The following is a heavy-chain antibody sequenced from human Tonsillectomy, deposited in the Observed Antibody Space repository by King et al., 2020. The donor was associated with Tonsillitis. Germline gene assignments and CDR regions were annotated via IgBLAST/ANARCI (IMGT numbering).Heavy chain of an antibody. D-gene: IGHD5-18*01. CDR1: GFTFSSYA. Sequence: VQLVESGGGLVQPGGSLRLSCAASGFTFSSYAMNWVRQAPGKGLEWVSAINSSGDSTYYADSVKGRFTISRDNSKNTLSLQMNNLRAEDTAVYYCANARRTARGDSYAPYDYWGQGTLVTVSS. CDR3: ANARRTARGDSYAPYDY. CDR2: INSSGDST. J-gene: IGHJ4*02. V-gene: IGHV3-23*04.